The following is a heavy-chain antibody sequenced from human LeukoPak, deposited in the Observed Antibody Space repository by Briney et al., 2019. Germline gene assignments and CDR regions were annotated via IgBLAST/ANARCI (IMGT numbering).Heavy chain of an antibody. V-gene: IGHV1-2*02. D-gene: IGHD3-22*01. CDR2: INPNSGGT. Sequence: ASVKVSCKASGYTFTGYYMHWVRQAPGQGLEWMGWINPNSGGTNYAQKFQGRVTMTRDTFISTAYMELSRLRSDDTAAYYCARETAHYYDSSGYENWFDPWGQGTLVTVSS. CDR1: GYTFTGYY. CDR3: ARETAHYYDSSGYENWFDP. J-gene: IGHJ5*02.